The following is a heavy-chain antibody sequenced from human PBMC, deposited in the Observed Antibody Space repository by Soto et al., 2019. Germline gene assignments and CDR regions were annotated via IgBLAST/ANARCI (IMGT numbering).Heavy chain of an antibody. CDR1: GFPFSNYS. CDR3: AKSNLYCSSNRCYVFDY. V-gene: IGHV3-23*01. Sequence: GGSLRLSCAVSGFPFSNYSMNWVRQPPGKGLEWVSAISGSGGSTYYADSVKGRFTISRDNSKNTLYLQMSSLRAEDTAVYYCAKSNLYCSSNRCYVFDYWGQGTLVTVSS. D-gene: IGHD2-2*01. CDR2: ISGSGGST. J-gene: IGHJ4*02.